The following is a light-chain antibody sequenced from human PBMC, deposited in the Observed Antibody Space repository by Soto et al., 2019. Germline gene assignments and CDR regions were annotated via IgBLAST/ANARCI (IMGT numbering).Light chain of an antibody. CDR1: QSISGY. CDR3: QQRASWPLT. CDR2: DAS. J-gene: IGKJ4*01. Sequence: EIVLTQSPATPSLSPGERATLSCRASQSISGYLAWYQHRPGRAPRLLIYDASNRATGIPDRFSGRGSGTDFTLTISSLEPEDFAVYYCQQRASWPLTVGGGTALE. V-gene: IGKV3-11*01.